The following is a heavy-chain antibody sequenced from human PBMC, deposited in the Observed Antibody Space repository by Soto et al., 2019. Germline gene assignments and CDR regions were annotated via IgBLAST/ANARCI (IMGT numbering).Heavy chain of an antibody. D-gene: IGHD6-19*01. CDR1: GGSISSGDYY. CDR3: ARGRIAVAGTSGLNWFDP. CDR2: IYYSGST. Sequence: SETLSLTCTVSGGSISSGDYYWSWIRQPPGKGLEWIGYIYYSGSTYYNPSLKSRVTISVDTSKNQFSLKLSSVTAADTAVYYCARGRIAVAGTSGLNWFDPWGQGTLVTVSS. V-gene: IGHV4-30-4*01. J-gene: IGHJ5*02.